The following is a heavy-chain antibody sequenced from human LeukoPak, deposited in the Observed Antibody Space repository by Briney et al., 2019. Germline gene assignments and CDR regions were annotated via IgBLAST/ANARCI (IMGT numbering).Heavy chain of an antibody. CDR1: GFTFRNYV. J-gene: IGHJ4*02. V-gene: IGHV3-30-3*01. CDR3: AREGYYGSGSPPSLYFDY. D-gene: IGHD3-10*01. Sequence: GGSLRLSCAAAGFTFRNYVIHWVRQAPGKGLEWVAVTSSDLNVKLYADSVKGRFTISRDNSRSTLYLQMNSLRPEDTAIYYCAREGYYGSGSPPSLYFDYWGQGTLVTVSS. CDR2: TSSDLNVK.